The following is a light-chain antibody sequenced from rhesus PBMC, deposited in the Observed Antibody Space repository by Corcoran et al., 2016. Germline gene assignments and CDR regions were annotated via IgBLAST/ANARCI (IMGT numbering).Light chain of an antibody. V-gene: IGKV1S14*01. CDR2: YAS. J-gene: IGKJ1*01. Sequence: DIQMTQSPSSLSVSVGDTVTITCRASQGIRNYLSWYQQTPGKAPKPLHYYASNFESGVPSRFSGSGSGKDFTLTISSLQPEDFAIYNCQQHNSYPQTFGQGTKVEIK. CDR3: QQHNSYPQT. CDR1: QGIRNY.